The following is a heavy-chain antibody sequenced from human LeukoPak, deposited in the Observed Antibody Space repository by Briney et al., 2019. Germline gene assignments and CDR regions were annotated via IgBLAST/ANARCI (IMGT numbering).Heavy chain of an antibody. J-gene: IGHJ4*02. V-gene: IGHV3-23*01. CDR2: ISFTGANS. Sequence: PGGSLRLSCVASGFTFSSYAMTWVRQAPGKGLEWVSAISFTGANSYYADSVKGRFTISRDNSKSTLYLQMNSLRAEDTAVYYCARTRSGGSCVDYWGQGTLVTVSS. CDR1: GFTFSSYA. CDR3: ARTRSGGSCVDY. D-gene: IGHD2-15*01.